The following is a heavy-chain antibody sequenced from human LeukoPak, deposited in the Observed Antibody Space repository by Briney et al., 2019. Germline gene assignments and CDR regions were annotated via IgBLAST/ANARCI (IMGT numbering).Heavy chain of an antibody. CDR1: GGSIRSYY. Sequence: PSETLSLTCTVSGGSIRSYYWSWIRQPPGKGLEWIGYIYYSGSTNYNPSPKSRVTISVDTSKNQFSLKLSSVTAADTAVYYCARYYDSSGYYLDYWGQGTLVTVSS. CDR2: IYYSGST. D-gene: IGHD3-22*01. V-gene: IGHV4-59*01. CDR3: ARYYDSSGYYLDY. J-gene: IGHJ4*02.